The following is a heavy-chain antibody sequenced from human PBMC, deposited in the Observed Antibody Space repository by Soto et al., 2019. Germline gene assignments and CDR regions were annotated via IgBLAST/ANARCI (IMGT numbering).Heavy chain of an antibody. V-gene: IGHV4-4*02. D-gene: IGHD3-3*01. Sequence: LSLTSGVAGGSSRSSNWWRCVKQNPGKGLEWIGEIYHSGSTNYNPSLKSRVTISVDKSKNQFSLKLSSVTAADTAVYYCARDRGYDFWSGYFRGPGMDVWGQGTTVTVSS. CDR3: ARDRGYDFWSGYFRGPGMDV. J-gene: IGHJ6*02. CDR1: GGSSRSSNW. CDR2: IYHSGST.